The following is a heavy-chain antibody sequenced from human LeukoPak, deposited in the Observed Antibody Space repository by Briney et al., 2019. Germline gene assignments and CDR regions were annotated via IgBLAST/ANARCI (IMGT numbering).Heavy chain of an antibody. J-gene: IGHJ4*02. V-gene: IGHV1-2*04. CDR1: EYTFTGYY. Sequence: SLKVSCKASEYTFTGYYVHWVRRAPAQGHEWMGWINTHSGGTNYAQKLQGCVTMTGDTSVSTAYMELSRLRSDDTAVYYCARGGYLAEDWGQGTLVAVSS. D-gene: IGHD2-15*01. CDR3: ARGGYLAED. CDR2: INTHSGGT.